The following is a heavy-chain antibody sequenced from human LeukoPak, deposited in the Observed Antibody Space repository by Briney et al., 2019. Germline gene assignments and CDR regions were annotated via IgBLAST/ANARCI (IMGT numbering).Heavy chain of an antibody. CDR3: ARAYYDFWSGSNNWFDP. CDR2: IYYSGST. J-gene: IGHJ5*02. CDR1: GGSISSYY. Sequence: SETLSLTCTVSGGSISSYYWSWIRQPPGKGLEWIGYIYYSGSTNYNPSLKSRVTISVDTSKNQFSLKLGSVTTADTAVYYCARAYYDFWSGSNNWFDPWGQGTLVTVSS. D-gene: IGHD3-3*01. V-gene: IGHV4-59*01.